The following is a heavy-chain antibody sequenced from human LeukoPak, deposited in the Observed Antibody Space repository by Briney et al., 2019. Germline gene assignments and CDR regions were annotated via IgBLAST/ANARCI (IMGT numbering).Heavy chain of an antibody. CDR3: ARDVYYYDGSPFNYFDY. D-gene: IGHD3-22*01. CDR1: GYTFTNYG. V-gene: IGHV1-18*01. Sequence: ASVKVSCKASGYTFTNYGLTWLRQAPGQGLEWVGWISAYNGNTNYAQKLQGRLTMTTDTSTTTAYMELRSLRSDDTAVYYCARDVYYYDGSPFNYFDYWGQGTLVAVSS. J-gene: IGHJ4*02. CDR2: ISAYNGNT.